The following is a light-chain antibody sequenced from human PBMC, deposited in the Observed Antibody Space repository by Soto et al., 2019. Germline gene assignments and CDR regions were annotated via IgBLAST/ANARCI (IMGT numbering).Light chain of an antibody. CDR1: QSIALS. V-gene: IGKV1-39*01. Sequence: DIQMTQYPSSLPASVGDTLHMACLASQSIALSVNWYQQKPGKAPKLLIYVAFTLESGVPSRFSGSGSGTEFTLTIRSLQPEDFATYYCQQSFRSPITFGQGTRLEIK. J-gene: IGKJ5*01. CDR2: VAF. CDR3: QQSFRSPIT.